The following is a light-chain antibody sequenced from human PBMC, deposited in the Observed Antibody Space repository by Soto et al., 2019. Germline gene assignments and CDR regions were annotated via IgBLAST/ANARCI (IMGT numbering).Light chain of an antibody. CDR3: QQDNSFPLP. J-gene: IGKJ4*01. CDR2: TAS. Sequence: DIQMTQSPSSVSASVGDRVTITCRASQGISSLLSWYQQKPGKAPNLLIHTASSLQSVVQSRFSGSGSGTDFTLTISSLQPEDFATYYCQQDNSFPLPFGGGTKVEIK. V-gene: IGKV1-12*01. CDR1: QGISSL.